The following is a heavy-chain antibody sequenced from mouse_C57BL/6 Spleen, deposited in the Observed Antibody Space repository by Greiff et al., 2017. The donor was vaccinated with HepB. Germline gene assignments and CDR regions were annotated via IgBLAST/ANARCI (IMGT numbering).Heavy chain of an antibody. CDR1: GYAFSSSW. Sequence: QVQLQQSGPELVKPGASVKISCKASGYAFSSSWMNWVKQRPGKGLEWIGRIYPGDGDTNYNGKFKGKATLTVDKSSSTADMQLSSLTSEDSAVYFCASPPRFAYWGQGTLVTVSA. V-gene: IGHV1-82*01. CDR3: ASPPRFAY. J-gene: IGHJ3*01. CDR2: IYPGDGDT.